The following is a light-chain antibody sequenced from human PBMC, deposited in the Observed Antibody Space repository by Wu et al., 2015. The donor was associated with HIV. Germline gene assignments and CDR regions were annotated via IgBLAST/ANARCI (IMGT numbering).Light chain of an antibody. Sequence: EIVLTQSPGTLSLSPGERATLSCRASQSVSSNYLAWYQQKPGQPPRLLIFGASGRATGLPDRFSGSGSGTDFTLTISRLEPEDFAVYYCQQHGSSPPITFGQGTRLEIK. J-gene: IGKJ5*01. CDR2: GAS. V-gene: IGKV3-20*01. CDR3: QQHGSSPPIT. CDR1: QSVSSNY.